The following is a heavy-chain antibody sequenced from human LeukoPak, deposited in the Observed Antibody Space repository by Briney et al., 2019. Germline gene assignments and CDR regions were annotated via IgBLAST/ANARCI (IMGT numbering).Heavy chain of an antibody. D-gene: IGHD4/OR15-4a*01. J-gene: IGHJ4*02. Sequence: GGSLRLSCTVSGFTLSSNSMSWVRQAPGKGLEWVSFIYRGTTHYSYSVKGRFTISRDNSKNTLYLQMNSLRAEDTAVYYCARRAGAYSHPYDYWGQGTLVTVSS. CDR3: ARRAGAYSHPYDY. CDR1: GFTLSSNS. V-gene: IGHV3-53*01. CDR2: IYRGTT.